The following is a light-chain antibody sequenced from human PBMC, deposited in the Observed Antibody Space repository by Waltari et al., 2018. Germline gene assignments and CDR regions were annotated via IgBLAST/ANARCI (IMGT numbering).Light chain of an antibody. V-gene: IGLV2-11*01. Sequence: QSALTQPRSVSGSPGQSVTIPRTGTSRDVGGYNYVSWYQQHPGKAPKFMMYDVNKRPSGVPDRFSGSKSGNTASLTISGLQAEDEADYYCCSYAGSYTFVFGGGTKLTVL. J-gene: IGLJ2*01. CDR3: CSYAGSYTFV. CDR1: SRDVGGYNY. CDR2: DVN.